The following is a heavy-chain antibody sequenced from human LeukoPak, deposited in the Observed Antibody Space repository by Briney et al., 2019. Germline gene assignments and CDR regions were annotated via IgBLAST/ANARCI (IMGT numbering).Heavy chain of an antibody. Sequence: GGSLRLSCAASGFTFSSYAMSWVRQAPGKGPEWVSAISGSGGSTYYADSMKGRFTISRDNSKNTLYLQMDSLRAEDTAVYYCAKESPANDRVPVDYYGMDVWGQGTTVTVSS. CDR2: ISGSGGST. J-gene: IGHJ6*02. D-gene: IGHD1-1*01. V-gene: IGHV3-23*01. CDR3: AKESPANDRVPVDYYGMDV. CDR1: GFTFSSYA.